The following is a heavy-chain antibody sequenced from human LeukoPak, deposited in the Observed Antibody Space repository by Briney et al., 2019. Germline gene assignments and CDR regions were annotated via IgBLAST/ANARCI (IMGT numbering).Heavy chain of an antibody. CDR3: ARGGTSGSSAYWYFDL. D-gene: IGHD1-26*01. CDR2: MNPNSGNT. Sequence: ASVKASCKASGYTFTSYDINWVRQATGQGLEWMGWMNPNSGNTGYAQKFQGRVTTTRNTSISTAYMELSSLRSEDTAVYYCARGGTSGSSAYWYFDLWGRGTLVTVSS. J-gene: IGHJ2*01. CDR1: GYTFTSYD. V-gene: IGHV1-8*01.